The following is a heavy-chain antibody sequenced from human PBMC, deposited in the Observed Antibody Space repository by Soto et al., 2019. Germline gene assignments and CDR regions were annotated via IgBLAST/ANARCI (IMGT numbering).Heavy chain of an antibody. D-gene: IGHD4-4*01. J-gene: IGHJ6*02. CDR3: AKRRGDHSNYSWGIDV. V-gene: IGHV3-30*18. CDR1: GFTFNNYG. Sequence: QVQLVESGGGVVQPGRSLRLSCAASGFTFNNYGMHWVRQAPGKGLVWVTVISYDGSHKYYADSVKRRFTISRDNSKNTLYLQMNSLRDEDTAVYYCAKRRGDHSNYSWGIDVWGQGTTVTVSS. CDR2: ISYDGSHK.